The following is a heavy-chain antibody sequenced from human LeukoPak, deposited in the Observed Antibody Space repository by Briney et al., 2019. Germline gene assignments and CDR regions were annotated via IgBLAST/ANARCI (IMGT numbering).Heavy chain of an antibody. V-gene: IGHV4-34*01. CDR3: ARRFPYYYGSGSYYFDY. CDR1: GGSFSGYY. D-gene: IGHD3-10*01. J-gene: IGHJ4*02. CDR2: INHSGST. Sequence: KTSETLSLTCAVYGGSFSGYYWSWIRQPPGKGLEWIGEINHSGSTNYNPSLKSRVTISVDTSKNQFSLKLSSVTAADTAVYYCARRFPYYYGSGSYYFDYWGQGTLVTVSS.